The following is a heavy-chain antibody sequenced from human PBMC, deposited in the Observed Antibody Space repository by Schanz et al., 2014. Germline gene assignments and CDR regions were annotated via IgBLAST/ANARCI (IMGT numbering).Heavy chain of an antibody. CDR1: GFTFSSYY. CDR2: IISTGGTI. CDR3: ASSRTRYCSSTSCVPGAFDF. J-gene: IGHJ3*01. D-gene: IGHD2-2*01. V-gene: IGHV3-11*01. Sequence: QVQLVESGGGLVKPGGSLRLSCAASGFTFSSYYMSWIRQAPGKGLEWVSSIISTGGTIHYVDSVRGRFTISRDNAKNSLYLQMNSLRVDDTAVYYCASSRTRYCSSTSCVPGAFDFWGQGTLVTVSS.